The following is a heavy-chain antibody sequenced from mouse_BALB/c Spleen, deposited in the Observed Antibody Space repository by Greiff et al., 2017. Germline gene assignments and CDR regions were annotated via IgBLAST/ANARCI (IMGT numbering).Heavy chain of an antibody. J-gene: IGHJ4*01. CDR1: GFTFSNYW. CDR3: TRLKAMDY. Sequence: EVQLQQSGGGLVQPGGSMKLSCVASGFTFSNYWMNWVRQSPEKGLEWVAEIRLKSNNYATHYAESVKGRFTISRDDSKSSVYLQMNNLRAEDTGIYYCTRLKAMDYWGQGTSVTVSS. CDR2: IRLKSNNYAT. V-gene: IGHV6-6*02.